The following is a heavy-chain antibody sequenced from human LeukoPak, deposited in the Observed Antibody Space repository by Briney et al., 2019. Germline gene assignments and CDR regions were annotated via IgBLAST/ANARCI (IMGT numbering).Heavy chain of an antibody. V-gene: IGHV3-30*03. CDR3: ARGEGFYYYYGMDV. CDR1: GFTFSSYS. Sequence: GGSLRLSCAASGFTFSSYSMNWVRQAPGKGLERVAVISYDGSNKYYADSVKGRFAISRDNSKNTLYLQMNSLRAEDTAVYYCARGEGFYYYYGMDVWGQGTTVTVSS. CDR2: ISYDGSNK. J-gene: IGHJ6*02.